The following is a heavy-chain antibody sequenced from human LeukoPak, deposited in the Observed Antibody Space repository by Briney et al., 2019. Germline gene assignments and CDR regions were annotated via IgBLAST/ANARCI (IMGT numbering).Heavy chain of an antibody. V-gene: IGHV1-69*05. D-gene: IGHD3-22*01. Sequence: SVKVSCKASGSTFSSYAISWVRQAPGQGLEWMGGIIPIFGTANYAQKFQGRVTITTDESTSTAYMELSSLRSEDTAVHYCARDYYDSSGYYSSNWFDPWGQGTLVTVSS. CDR1: GSTFSSYA. CDR3: ARDYYDSSGYYSSNWFDP. J-gene: IGHJ5*02. CDR2: IIPIFGTA.